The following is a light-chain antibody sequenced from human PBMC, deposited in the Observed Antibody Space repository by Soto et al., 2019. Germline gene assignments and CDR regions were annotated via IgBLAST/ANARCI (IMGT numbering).Light chain of an antibody. CDR3: QHRRNWVS. CDR2: DTS. CDR1: QSVDTY. J-gene: IGKJ3*01. V-gene: IGKV3-11*01. Sequence: LTQSPAILSLSPGERATLSCTASQSVDTYIAWYQQRPGQPPRLLIHDTSHRASGVPARFRGSGSGTYFTPTITSLEPEDFAVYFCQHRRNWVSFGPGTRL.